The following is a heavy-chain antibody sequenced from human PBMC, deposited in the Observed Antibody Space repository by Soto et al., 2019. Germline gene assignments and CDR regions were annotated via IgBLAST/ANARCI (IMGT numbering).Heavy chain of an antibody. CDR1: GGTFSSYA. J-gene: IGHJ6*02. CDR3: ARHPGGRGYSYGMDV. V-gene: IGHV1-69*12. Sequence: QVQLVQSGAEVKKPGSSVKVSCKASGGTFSSYAISWVRQAPGQGLEWMGGIIPIFGTANYAQKFQGRVTITAGESTSTADMEVSSMRSEDTAVYYCARHPGGRGYSYGMDVWGQGTTVTVSS. D-gene: IGHD2-15*01. CDR2: IIPIFGTA.